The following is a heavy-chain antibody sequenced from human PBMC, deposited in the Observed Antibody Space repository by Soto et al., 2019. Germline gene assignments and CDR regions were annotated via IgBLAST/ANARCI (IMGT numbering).Heavy chain of an antibody. V-gene: IGHV4-39*01. CDR2: ISYRGNT. D-gene: IGHD2-21*02. CDR1: GGSVSSSSYY. J-gene: IGHJ3*02. CDR3: ARHISTPVVTYAFDI. Sequence: QLQLQESGPGLVKPSETLSLTCTVSGGSVSSSSYYWGWIRQPPGKGLQWIGIISYRGNTYYNPSLKSRVTISIDTSKNHFSLKLSSVTAADTAVYYCARHISTPVVTYAFDIWGQGTMVTVSS.